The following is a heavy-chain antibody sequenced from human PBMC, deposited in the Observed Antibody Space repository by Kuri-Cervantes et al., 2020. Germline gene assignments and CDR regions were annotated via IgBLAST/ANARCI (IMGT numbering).Heavy chain of an antibody. V-gene: IGHV3-23*01. CDR1: GFTFSSYA. CDR2: ISGSGGST. J-gene: IGHJ3*02. CDR3: ARARIAALGVGAIDI. D-gene: IGHD6-13*01. Sequence: LSLTCAASGFTFSSYAMSWVRQAPGKGLEWVSVISGSGGSTYYADSLKGRFTISRDNAKNSLYLQMNSLRAEDTAVYYCARARIAALGVGAIDIWGQGTMVTVSS.